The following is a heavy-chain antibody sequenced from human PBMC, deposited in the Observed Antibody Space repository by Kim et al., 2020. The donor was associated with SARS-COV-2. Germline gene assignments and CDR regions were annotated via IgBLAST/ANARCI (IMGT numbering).Heavy chain of an antibody. CDR3: ARGRAGVVPAPILGIGPYYDYFIMDV. J-gene: IGHJ6*02. CDR1: GGSFSGHY. V-gene: IGHV4-34*01. D-gene: IGHD2-2*02. CDR2: VHESGIT. Sequence: SETLSLTCAVYGGSFSGHYWNWIRQPPGKGLEWIGHVHESGITTYTLSLQSRVAISVDTSKNQVSLKLTSVTAADTAFYYCARGRAGVVPAPILGIGPYYDYFIMDVWGHGTTVTVSS.